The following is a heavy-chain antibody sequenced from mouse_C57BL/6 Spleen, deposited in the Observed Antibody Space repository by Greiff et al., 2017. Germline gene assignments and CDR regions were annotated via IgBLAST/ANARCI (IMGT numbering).Heavy chain of an antibody. Sequence: QVQLQQPGAELVRPGSSVKLSCKASGYTFTSYWMDWVKQRPGQGLEWIGNIYPSDSDTHFNQKFKDKATLTVDKSSSTAYMQLSSLTSEDSAVYYGARGGNYDYDGVRTDFDYWGQGTTLTVSS. V-gene: IGHV1-61*01. D-gene: IGHD2-4*01. CDR1: GYTFTSYW. CDR2: IYPSDSDT. CDR3: ARGGNYDYDGVRTDFDY. J-gene: IGHJ2*01.